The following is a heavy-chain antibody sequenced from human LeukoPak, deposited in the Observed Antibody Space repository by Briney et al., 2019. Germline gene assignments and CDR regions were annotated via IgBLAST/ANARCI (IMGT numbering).Heavy chain of an antibody. D-gene: IGHD1-26*01. V-gene: IGHV1-46*01. Sequence: GASVNVSCKASGYTFTNYYMHWVRQAPGQGLEWMGMIYPSGGTTTSAQKFQGRVTMTRDTSTSTVYMDLSNLRSDDTAVYYCARVTDSGTYFSVAFDYWGQGTLVTVSS. CDR3: ARVTDSGTYFSVAFDY. J-gene: IGHJ4*02. CDR2: IYPSGGTT. CDR1: GYTFTNYY.